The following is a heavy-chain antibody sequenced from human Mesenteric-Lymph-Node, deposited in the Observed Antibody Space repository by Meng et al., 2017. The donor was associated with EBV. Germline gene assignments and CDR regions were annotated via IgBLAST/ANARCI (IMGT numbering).Heavy chain of an antibody. V-gene: IGHV4-39*07. CDR3: ARVRERGYDSSGSY. D-gene: IGHD3-22*01. CDR2: IYYSGST. J-gene: IGHJ4*02. Sequence: QPPLPDAGPGLVKPSEPLPLTCTVSGGSISSSSYYWGWIRQPPGKGLEWIGSIYYSGSTYYNPSLKSRVTISVDTSKNQFSLKLSSVTAADTAVYYCARVRERGYDSSGSYWGQGTLVTVSS. CDR1: GGSISSSSYY.